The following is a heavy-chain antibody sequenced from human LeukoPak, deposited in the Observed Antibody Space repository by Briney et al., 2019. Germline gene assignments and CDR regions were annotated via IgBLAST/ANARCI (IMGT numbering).Heavy chain of an antibody. CDR1: GFTFSSYS. CDR2: ISSSSSSYI. V-gene: IGHV3-21*01. D-gene: IGHD3-9*01. J-gene: IGHJ5*02. CDR3: ARENYDILTGYYQNWFDP. Sequence: GGSLRLSCAASGFTFSSYSMNWVRQAPGKGLEWVSSISSSSSSYIYYADSVKGRFTTSRDNAKNSLYLQMNSLRAEDTAVYYCARENYDILTGYYQNWFDPWGQGTLVTVSS.